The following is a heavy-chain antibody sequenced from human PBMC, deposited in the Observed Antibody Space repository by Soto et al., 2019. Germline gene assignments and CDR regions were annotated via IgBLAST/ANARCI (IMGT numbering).Heavy chain of an antibody. D-gene: IGHD4-17*01. V-gene: IGHV1-69*01. Sequence: VQLMQSGAEVKQPGSSVKISCEASGGTFSSHSINWVRQAPGQGLEWMGGIVTLFGTANYAQIFQGRGTITADQSTSTVYLELSSLRSDDTAVYYCAREVGYGDFSAALLDWGQGTLVTVSS. J-gene: IGHJ4*02. CDR3: AREVGYGDFSAALLD. CDR1: GGTFSSHS. CDR2: IVTLFGTA.